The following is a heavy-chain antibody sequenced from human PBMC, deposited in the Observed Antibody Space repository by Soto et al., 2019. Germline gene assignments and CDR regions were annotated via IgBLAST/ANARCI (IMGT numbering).Heavy chain of an antibody. CDR1: GGSISSGGYY. CDR3: ARDSSGWYEGGAFDI. CDR2: IYYSGST. Sequence: SETLSLTCTVSGGSISSGGYYWSWVRQHPGKGLEWIGYIYYSGSTYYNPSLKSRVTISVDTSKNQFSLKLSSVTAADTAVYYCARDSSGWYEGGAFDIWGQGTMVTVSS. D-gene: IGHD6-19*01. J-gene: IGHJ3*02. V-gene: IGHV4-31*03.